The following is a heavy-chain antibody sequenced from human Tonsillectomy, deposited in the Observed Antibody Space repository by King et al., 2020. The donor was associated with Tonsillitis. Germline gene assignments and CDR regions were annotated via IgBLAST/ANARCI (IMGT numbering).Heavy chain of an antibody. CDR1: GGSISSSNW. Sequence: QLQESGPGLVKPSGTLSLTCAVSGGSISSSNWWSWVRQPPGKGLEWIGEIYHSGSTNYNPSLKSRVTISVDKSKNQFSLKLSSVTAADTAVYYCASILRTARAYADYDMDVWGQGTTVTVSS. V-gene: IGHV4-4*02. D-gene: IGHD5-18*01. CDR2: IYHSGST. CDR3: ASILRTARAYADYDMDV. J-gene: IGHJ6*02.